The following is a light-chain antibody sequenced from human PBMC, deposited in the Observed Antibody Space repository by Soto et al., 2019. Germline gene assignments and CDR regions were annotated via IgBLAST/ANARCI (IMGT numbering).Light chain of an antibody. CDR3: QQAYGAPPT. V-gene: IGKV1-39*01. J-gene: IGKJ1*01. CDR2: AAA. Sequence: IQMTPSPSSLSASVGGRVTIPCRASQSITTYLNWYQQTSGEAPKLLIYAAARLQTGVPSRFSGSGSGTDFTLTISSLQPEDFATYYCQQAYGAPPTFGQGTKVDI. CDR1: QSITTY.